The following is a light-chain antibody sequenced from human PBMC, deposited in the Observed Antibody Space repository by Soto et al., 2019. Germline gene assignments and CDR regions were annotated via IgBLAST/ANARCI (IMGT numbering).Light chain of an antibody. CDR1: QSVSIY. V-gene: IGKV3-20*01. CDR3: QQYGSSPRT. Sequence: EIVLTQSPGTLSLSPGDRATLSCRASQSVSIYLAWYQQKPGQAPRLLIYGASSRATGIPDRFSGSGSGTDFTLTISRLEPEDFAVYYCQQYGSSPRTFGQGTRLEIK. J-gene: IGKJ5*01. CDR2: GAS.